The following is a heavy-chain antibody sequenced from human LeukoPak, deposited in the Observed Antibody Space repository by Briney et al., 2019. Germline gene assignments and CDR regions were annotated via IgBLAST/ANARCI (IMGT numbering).Heavy chain of an antibody. V-gene: IGHV1-69*05. J-gene: IGHJ4*02. Sequence: SVKVSCKASGGTFSSYAISWVRQAPGQGLEWMGGIIPIFGTANYAQKFQGRVTITTGESTSTAYMELSSLRSEDTAVYYCARALYYDSSGYYYSFDYWGQGTLVTVSS. CDR2: IIPIFGTA. CDR1: GGTFSSYA. CDR3: ARALYYDSSGYYYSFDY. D-gene: IGHD3-22*01.